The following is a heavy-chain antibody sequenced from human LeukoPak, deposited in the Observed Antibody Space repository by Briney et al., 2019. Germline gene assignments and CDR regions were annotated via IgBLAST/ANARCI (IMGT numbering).Heavy chain of an antibody. J-gene: IGHJ3*02. Sequence: GRSLRLSCAASGFTFSSYAMHWVRQAPGKGLEWVAVTSYDGSNKYYADSVKGRFTISRDNSKNTLYLQMNSLRAEDTAVYYCARGVGYYDILTGYHDAFDIWGQGTMVTVSS. CDR3: ARGVGYYDILTGYHDAFDI. CDR2: TSYDGSNK. CDR1: GFTFSSYA. V-gene: IGHV3-30-3*01. D-gene: IGHD3-9*01.